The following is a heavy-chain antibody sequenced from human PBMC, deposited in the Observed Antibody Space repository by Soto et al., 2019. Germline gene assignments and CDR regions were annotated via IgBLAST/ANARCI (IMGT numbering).Heavy chain of an antibody. V-gene: IGHV4-34*01. CDR2: INHSGST. J-gene: IGHJ6*02. Sequence: SETLSLTCAVYGGSFSGYYWSWIRQPPGKGLEWIGEINHSGSTNYNPSLKSRVTISVDTSKNQFSLKLSSVTAADTAVYYCARGMYEIGPGGYYYYGMDVWGQGTTVTVSS. CDR3: ARGMYEIGPGGYYYYGMDV. CDR1: GGSFSGYY. D-gene: IGHD2-8*01.